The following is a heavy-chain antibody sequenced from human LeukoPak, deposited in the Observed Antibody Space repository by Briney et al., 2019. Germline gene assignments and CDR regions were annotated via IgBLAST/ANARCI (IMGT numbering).Heavy chain of an antibody. D-gene: IGHD6-19*01. CDR3: ARGLRVNESGGSGWYRY. Sequence: ASVKVSCKASGYTFTGYYIHWVRQAPGQGLEWMGWINPNTGDTRYAQKFQGRVTMTRDTSLSTAYMDLSNLRSDDTAVYYCARGLRVNESGGSGWYRYWGQGTLVIVSS. CDR2: INPNTGDT. V-gene: IGHV1-2*02. J-gene: IGHJ4*02. CDR1: GYTFTGYY.